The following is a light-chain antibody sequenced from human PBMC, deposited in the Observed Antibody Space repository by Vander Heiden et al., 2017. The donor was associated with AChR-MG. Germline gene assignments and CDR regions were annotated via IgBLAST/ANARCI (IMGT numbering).Light chain of an antibody. CDR3: QQSGITPLT. Sequence: DIQMTQSPSSLSASVGDRVTINCRASQSISSYLNWYQQNPGKAPKLLIYAASSLQSGVPSRFSGSGSGTDFTLNISNLQPEDFATYYCQQSGITPLTFGGGTKVEIK. CDR2: AAS. V-gene: IGKV1-39*01. J-gene: IGKJ4*01. CDR1: QSISSY.